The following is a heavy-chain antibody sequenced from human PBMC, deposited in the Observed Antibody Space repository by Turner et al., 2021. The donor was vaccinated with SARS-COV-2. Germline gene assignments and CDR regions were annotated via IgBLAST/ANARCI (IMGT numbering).Heavy chain of an antibody. V-gene: IGHV3-23*01. Sequence: EVQLLESGGGLVQPGGSLRLPCTASGLTFNNFGMCWVRQAPGKGLEWVSTISGSGENTHYAESVKGRFTISRDNSKNTLYLQMNSLRAEDTAIYYCAKDAGVEESFFDYWGQGTLVTVSS. CDR1: GLTFNNFG. CDR2: ISGSGENT. J-gene: IGHJ4*02. CDR3: AKDAGVEESFFDY. D-gene: IGHD3-10*01.